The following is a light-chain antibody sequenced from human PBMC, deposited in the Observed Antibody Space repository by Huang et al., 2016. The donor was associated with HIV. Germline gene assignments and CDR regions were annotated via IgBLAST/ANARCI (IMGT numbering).Light chain of an antibody. J-gene: IGKJ2*01. CDR3: QQYNNWPRT. V-gene: IGKV3-15*01. CDR1: QYVSSN. Sequence: ERVMTQSPDTLSVSPGERATLYCRASQYVSSNLALYQQKPGQAPRLLVYGASTRVIDIPARFSGGGSGTEFTLTISSLQSEDSAVYCCQQYNNWPRTFGQGTKLEIK. CDR2: GAS.